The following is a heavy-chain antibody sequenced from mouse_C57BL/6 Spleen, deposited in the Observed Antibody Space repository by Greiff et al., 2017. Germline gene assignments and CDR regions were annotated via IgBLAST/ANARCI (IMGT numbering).Heavy chain of an antibody. J-gene: IGHJ2*01. CDR2: ISSGGSYT. CDR1: GFTFSSYG. Sequence: EVKLVESGGDLVKPGGSLKLSCAASGFTFSSYGMSWVRQTPDKRLEWVATISSGGSYTYYPDSVKGRFTISRDNAKNTLYLQMSSLKSEDTAMYYCARGGGNYVYFDYWGQGTTLTVSS. D-gene: IGHD2-1*01. V-gene: IGHV5-6*01. CDR3: ARGGGNYVYFDY.